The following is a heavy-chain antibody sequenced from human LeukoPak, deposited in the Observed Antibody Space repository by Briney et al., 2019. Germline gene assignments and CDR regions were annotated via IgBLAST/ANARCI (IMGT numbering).Heavy chain of an antibody. J-gene: IGHJ4*02. D-gene: IGHD2-15*01. Sequence: SETLSLTCTVSGYSISSGYYWGWIRQPPGKGLEWIGSIYHSGSTYYNPSLKSRVTISVDTSKNQFSLKLSSVTAADTAVYYCARSLPVYCSGGSCPAEFDYWGQGTLVTVSS. CDR3: ARSLPVYCSGGSCPAEFDY. CDR2: IYHSGST. CDR1: GYSISSGYY. V-gene: IGHV4-38-2*02.